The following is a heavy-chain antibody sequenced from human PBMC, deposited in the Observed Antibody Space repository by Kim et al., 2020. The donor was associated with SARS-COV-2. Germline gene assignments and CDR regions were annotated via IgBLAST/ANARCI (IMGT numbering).Heavy chain of an antibody. V-gene: IGHV1-2*02. J-gene: IGHJ5*02. Sequence: YAKKCQGRVTMTRDTSISTAYMELSRLRSDDTAVYYCARGAAAGGNWFDPWGQGTLVTVSS. CDR3: ARGAAAGGNWFDP. D-gene: IGHD6-13*01.